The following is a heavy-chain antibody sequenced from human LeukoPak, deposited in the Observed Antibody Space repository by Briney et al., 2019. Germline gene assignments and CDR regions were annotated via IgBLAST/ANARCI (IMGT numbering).Heavy chain of an antibody. CDR2: ISGSGGST. CDR1: GFTFSSYA. CDR3: AKGNYDFWSGYYTFDY. Sequence: PGGSLRLSCAASGFTFSSYAMSWVRQAPGKGLEWVSAISGSGGSTYYADSVKGRFTISRDNSKNTLYLQMNSLRAEDTAVYYCAKGNYDFWSGYYTFDYWGQGTRVTVSS. D-gene: IGHD3-3*01. V-gene: IGHV3-23*01. J-gene: IGHJ4*02.